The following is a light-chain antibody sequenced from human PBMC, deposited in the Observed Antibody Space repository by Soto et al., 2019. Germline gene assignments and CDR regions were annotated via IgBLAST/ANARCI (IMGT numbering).Light chain of an antibody. CDR1: QDVTNS. CDR3: QQYENLPIT. J-gene: IGKJ5*01. CDR2: GAS. V-gene: IGKV3D-15*01. Sequence: EILMTQSPATLSLSQGEGVTLSCRAAQDVTNSVAWYQQKPGQAPTLLIYGASTRATGIPDRFSGSGSGTDFTFTISSLQPEDIATYYCQQYENLPITFGQGTRLEIK.